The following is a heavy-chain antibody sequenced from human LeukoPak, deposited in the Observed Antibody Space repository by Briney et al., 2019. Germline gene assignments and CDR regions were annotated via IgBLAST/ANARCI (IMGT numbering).Heavy chain of an antibody. CDR2: IYYSGST. CDR3: ARLSAYSSGWYGVFYFDY. J-gene: IGHJ4*02. V-gene: IGHV4-59*08. CDR1: GGSISSYY. D-gene: IGHD6-19*01. Sequence: PSETLSLTCTVSGGSISSYYWSWIRQPPGKGLEWIGYIYYSGSTNYNPSLKSRVTISVDTSENQFSLKLSSVTAADTAVYYCARLSAYSSGWYGVFYFDYWGQGTLVTVS.